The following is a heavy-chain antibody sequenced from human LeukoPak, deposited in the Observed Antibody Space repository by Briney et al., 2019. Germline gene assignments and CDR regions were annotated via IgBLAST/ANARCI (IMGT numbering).Heavy chain of an antibody. Sequence: KPGESLRLSCVLSGLTFSDAWMSWVRQAPGKGLEWVGRIRNDRITDYTAPVQGRFSISRDNSKNTFYVQMNSLRTEDTGMYFCTWMATIFTVDYWGQGTLVTVSS. V-gene: IGHV3-15*01. CDR3: TWMATIFTVDY. D-gene: IGHD5-12*01. CDR2: IRNDRIT. J-gene: IGHJ4*02. CDR1: GLTFSDAW.